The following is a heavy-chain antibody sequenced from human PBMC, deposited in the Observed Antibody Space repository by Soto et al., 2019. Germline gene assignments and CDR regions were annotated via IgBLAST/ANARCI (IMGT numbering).Heavy chain of an antibody. CDR1: GDSISSGPYY. J-gene: IGHJ4*02. V-gene: IGHV4-31*03. CDR2: IYYSGST. D-gene: IGHD6-13*01. Sequence: QVQLQESGPGLVKPSQTLSLTCTVSGDSISSGPYYWSWIRQHPGKGLEWIGDIYYSGSTYYNPSLKSRVTISVDTSKNQFSLKLSSVTAADTAVYYCAREYTSSGYFDFWGQGTLVTVSS. CDR3: AREYTSSGYFDF.